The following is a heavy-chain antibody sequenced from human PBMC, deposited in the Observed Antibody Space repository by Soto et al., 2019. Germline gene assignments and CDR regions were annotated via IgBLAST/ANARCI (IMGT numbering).Heavy chain of an antibody. CDR1: GGSFSGYY. D-gene: IGHD3-16*02. Sequence: QVQLQQWGAGLLKPSETLSLTCAVSGGSFSGYYWSWIRQPPGKGLAWIGEINHSGSTNYNPSLKSRVTISVDTSKNQFSLKMSSVTAADTAVYYCARGLTSYDYIWGSYRYSKAFDIWGQGTMVTVSS. CDR3: ARGLTSYDYIWGSYRYSKAFDI. V-gene: IGHV4-34*01. CDR2: INHSGST. J-gene: IGHJ3*02.